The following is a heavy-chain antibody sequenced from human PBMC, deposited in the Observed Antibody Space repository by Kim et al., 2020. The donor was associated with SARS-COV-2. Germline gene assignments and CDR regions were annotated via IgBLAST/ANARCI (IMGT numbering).Heavy chain of an antibody. Sequence: QGRVTMTRDTSTSTVYMELSSLRSEDTAVYYCARDRPYYYDSSGPVAFDIWGQGTMVTVSS. J-gene: IGHJ3*02. CDR3: ARDRPYYYDSSGPVAFDI. D-gene: IGHD3-22*01. V-gene: IGHV1-46*01.